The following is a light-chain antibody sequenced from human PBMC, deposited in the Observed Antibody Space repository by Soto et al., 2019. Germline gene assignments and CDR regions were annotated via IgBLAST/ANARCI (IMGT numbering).Light chain of an antibody. V-gene: IGKV3-20*01. Sequence: DIALTQSPGTLSLSPGDRAILSCRASQSVNSGSLAWYQQRPGQAPRLLIYGATIRATGIPEKFSGSGSGTDFTLTISRLEPEDFAVYYCQQYGSSVRTFGQGTKVEIK. CDR3: QQYGSSVRT. CDR1: QSVNSGS. J-gene: IGKJ1*01. CDR2: GAT.